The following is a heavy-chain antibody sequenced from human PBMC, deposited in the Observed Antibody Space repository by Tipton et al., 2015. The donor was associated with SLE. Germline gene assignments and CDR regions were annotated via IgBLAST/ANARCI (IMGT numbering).Heavy chain of an antibody. V-gene: IGHV3-30*02. D-gene: IGHD6-13*01. Sequence: SLRLSCAASGFTFSSYGMHWVRQAPGKGLEWVAFIRYDGSNKYYADSVKGRFTISRDNSKNTLYLQMNSLRAEDTAVYYCARDLAAEGAFDIWGQGTMVTVSS. J-gene: IGHJ3*02. CDR1: GFTFSSYG. CDR2: IRYDGSNK. CDR3: ARDLAAEGAFDI.